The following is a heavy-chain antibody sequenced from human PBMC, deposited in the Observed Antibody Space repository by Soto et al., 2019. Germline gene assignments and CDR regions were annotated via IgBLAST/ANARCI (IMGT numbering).Heavy chain of an antibody. J-gene: IGHJ4*02. V-gene: IGHV3-30-3*01. Sequence: QVQLVESGGGVVQPGTSLRLSCAASGFTFRSYAMHWVRQAPGKGLEWVAVISYDGTNKYYADSVKGRFTISRDNSKNTLYLQMNSLRAEDTAVYPCARDGGSYWGQGTLVIVSS. CDR1: GFTFRSYA. CDR2: ISYDGTNK. D-gene: IGHD3-16*01. CDR3: ARDGGSY.